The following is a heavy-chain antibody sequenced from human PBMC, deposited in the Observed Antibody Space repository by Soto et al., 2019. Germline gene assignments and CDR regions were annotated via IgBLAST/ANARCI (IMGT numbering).Heavy chain of an antibody. J-gene: IGHJ4*02. D-gene: IGHD1-26*01. CDR2: ISWNGGSI. Sequence: SLRLSCAASGFTFDDYAMHWVRQAPGKGLGGVSGISWNGGSIGYADSVKGRFTISRDNAKNSLYLQMYSLRAEDTALYYCAKSRVGKTIYYFDYWGQGTLVTVSS. V-gene: IGHV3-9*01. CDR1: GFTFDDYA. CDR3: AKSRVGKTIYYFDY.